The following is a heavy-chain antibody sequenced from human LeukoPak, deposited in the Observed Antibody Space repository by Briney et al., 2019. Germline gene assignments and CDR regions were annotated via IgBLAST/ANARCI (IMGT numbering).Heavy chain of an antibody. V-gene: IGHV3-11*01. CDR2: ISRSGTTI. D-gene: IGHD4/OR15-4a*01. CDR3: ARDQGAGWYFGL. CDR1: GFIFSDYY. Sequence: GGSLRLSCAASGFIFSDYYMNWIRQAPGKGLEWVSYISRSGTTIYYADSVKGRFTISRDSAKNSLYLQMNSLRAEDTAVYYCARDQGAGWYFGLWGRGTLVTVSS. J-gene: IGHJ2*01.